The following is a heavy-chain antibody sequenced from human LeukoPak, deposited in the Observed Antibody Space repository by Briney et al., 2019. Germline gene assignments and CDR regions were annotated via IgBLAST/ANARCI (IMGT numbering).Heavy chain of an antibody. Sequence: ASVKVSCKASGYTFTSYGISWVRQAPGQGLEWMGWISAYNGNTNYAQKLQGRVTMTTDTSTSTAYMELRSLRSEDTAVYYCARHAGHCSSTTCPPSDAFDLWGQGTMVTVSS. CDR1: GYTFTSYG. D-gene: IGHD2-2*01. J-gene: IGHJ3*01. CDR2: ISAYNGNT. V-gene: IGHV1-18*01. CDR3: ARHAGHCSSTTCPPSDAFDL.